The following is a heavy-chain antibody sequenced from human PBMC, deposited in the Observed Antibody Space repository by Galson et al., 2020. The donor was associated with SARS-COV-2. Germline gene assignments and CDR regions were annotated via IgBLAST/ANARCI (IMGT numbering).Heavy chain of an antibody. V-gene: IGHV4-61*02. D-gene: IGHD3-3*01. CDR2: IHKSGNT. CDR3: ARGNSPCVTIFGVLTGTCGMDV. J-gene: IGHJ6*02. Sequence: SETLSLTCTVSGASISSGSYYWSWTRQPAGKGLEWIGRIHKSGNTNYNPSLWSQVTISVDTSKNQFSLKLTSGTAADTAVYYCARGNSPCVTIFGVLTGTCGMDVWGQGTTVTVSS. CDR1: GASISSGSYY.